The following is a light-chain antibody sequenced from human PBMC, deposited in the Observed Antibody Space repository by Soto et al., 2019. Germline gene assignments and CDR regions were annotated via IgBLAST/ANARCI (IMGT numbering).Light chain of an antibody. Sequence: NFMLTQPHSVSESPGKTVTISCTRSSGRIASNYVQWYQQRPGSAPTTVIYEDNQRPSGVPDRFSGSIDSSSNSASLTISGLKTEDEADYYCHSYDSNNIWVFGGGTKLTVL. J-gene: IGLJ3*02. CDR1: SGRIASNY. V-gene: IGLV6-57*04. CDR3: HSYDSNNIWV. CDR2: EDN.